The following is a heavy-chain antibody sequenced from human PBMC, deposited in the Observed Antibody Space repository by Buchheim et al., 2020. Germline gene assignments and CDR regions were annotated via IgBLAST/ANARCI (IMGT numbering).Heavy chain of an antibody. CDR1: GFTFSSYA. CDR2: ISGSGGST. J-gene: IGHJ2*01. V-gene: IGHV3-23*01. CDR3: AKSGHGIGPAAKGGYFDL. Sequence: EVQLLESGGGLVQPGGSLRLSCAASGFTFSSYAMSWVRQAPGKGLEWVSAISGSGGSTYYADSVKGRFTISSDNSKNTLYLQMNSLRAEDTAVYYCAKSGHGIGPAAKGGYFDLWGRGTL. D-gene: IGHD2-2*01.